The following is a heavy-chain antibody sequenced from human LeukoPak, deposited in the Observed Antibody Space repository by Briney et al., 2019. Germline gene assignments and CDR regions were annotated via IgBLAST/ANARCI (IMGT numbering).Heavy chain of an antibody. J-gene: IGHJ3*02. V-gene: IGHV3-13*01. CDR3: ARDRRDGAFDI. Sequence: SGGSLRLSCAASGFTFSSYDMHWVRQATGKGLEWVSAIGTAGDTYYPGSVKGRFTISRENAKNSLYLQMNSLRAGDTAVYYCARDRRDGAFDIWGQGTMVTGSS. CDR2: IGTAGDT. CDR1: GFTFSSYD. D-gene: IGHD5-24*01.